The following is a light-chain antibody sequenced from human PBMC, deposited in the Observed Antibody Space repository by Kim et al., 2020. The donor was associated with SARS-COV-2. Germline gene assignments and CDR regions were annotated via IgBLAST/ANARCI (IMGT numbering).Light chain of an antibody. Sequence: QSVLTPPASVSGSPGQSITIPCTGTSSDVGGYNYVSWYQQHPGKAPKLMIYDVSNRPSGVSNRFSGSKSGNTASLTISGLQAEAEADYYCSSYTSSSTWVFGGGTQLTVL. V-gene: IGLV2-14*03. CDR2: DVS. CDR1: SSDVGGYNY. J-gene: IGLJ3*02. CDR3: SSYTSSSTWV.